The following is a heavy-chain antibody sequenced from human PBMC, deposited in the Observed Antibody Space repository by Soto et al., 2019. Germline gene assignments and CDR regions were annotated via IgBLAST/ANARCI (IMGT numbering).Heavy chain of an antibody. Sequence: QVQLQESGPGLVKPSQTLSIPCTVPGGSISGVGSYWSWIRQRPGKGLEWIGYMYYSGSFYYKPSRKGRVMISYYPSKNQFSLIVSSVTAADTAVCYCARAPETPPIVRVVVPYFFDSWGQGTLVTVSS. CDR1: GGSISGVGSY. CDR2: MYYSGSF. V-gene: IGHV4-31*03. J-gene: IGHJ4*02. D-gene: IGHD3-16*02. CDR3: ARAPETPPIVRVVVPYFFDS.